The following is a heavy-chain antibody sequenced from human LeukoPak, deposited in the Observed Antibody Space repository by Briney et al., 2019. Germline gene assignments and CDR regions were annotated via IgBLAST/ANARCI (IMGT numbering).Heavy chain of an antibody. Sequence: PGGSLRLSCAASGFTFSRYGMSWVRQAPGKGLEWVSAISGSGGSTYYADSVKGRFTISRDNSKNTLHLQMNSLRAEDTAVYYCAKDAKPYYYDSSGYYYAGAFDIWGQGTMVTVSS. CDR3: AKDAKPYYYDSSGYYYAGAFDI. CDR1: GFTFSRYG. J-gene: IGHJ3*02. CDR2: ISGSGGST. V-gene: IGHV3-23*01. D-gene: IGHD3-22*01.